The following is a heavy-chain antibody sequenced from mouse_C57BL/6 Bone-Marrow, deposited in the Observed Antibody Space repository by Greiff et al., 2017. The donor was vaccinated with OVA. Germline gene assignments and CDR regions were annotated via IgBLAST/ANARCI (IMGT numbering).Heavy chain of an antibody. CDR2: IRSKSNNYAT. V-gene: IGHV10-1*01. CDR1: GFSFNTYA. J-gene: IGHJ3*01. CDR3: VRDGPRIYYYGSSPWFAY. D-gene: IGHD1-1*01. Sequence: GGGLVQPKGSLKLSCAASGFSFNTYAMNWVRQAPGKGLEWVARIRSKSNNYATYYADSVKDRFTISRDDSESMLYLQMNNLKTEDTAMYYCVRDGPRIYYYGSSPWFAYWGQGTLVTVSA.